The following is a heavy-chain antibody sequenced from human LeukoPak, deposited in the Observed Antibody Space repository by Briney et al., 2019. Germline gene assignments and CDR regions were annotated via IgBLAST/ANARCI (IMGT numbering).Heavy chain of an antibody. Sequence: ASVKVSCKASGYTFTSYGISWVRQAPGQGLEWMGWISAYNGNRNYAQKLQGRVTMTTDTSTSTAYMELRSLRSDDTAVYYCARVRRGNYGPLFDYWGQGTLVTVSS. CDR1: GYTFTSYG. CDR3: ARVRRGNYGPLFDY. D-gene: IGHD1-7*01. J-gene: IGHJ4*02. CDR2: ISAYNGNR. V-gene: IGHV1-18*01.